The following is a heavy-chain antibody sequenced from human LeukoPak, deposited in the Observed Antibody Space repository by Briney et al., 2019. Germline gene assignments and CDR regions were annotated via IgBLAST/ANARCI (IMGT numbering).Heavy chain of an antibody. CDR2: ISYDGSNK. Sequence: PGGSLRLSCAASGFTFSSYGMHWVRQAPGKGLEWVAVISYDGSNKYYADSVKGRFTISRDNSKNTLYLQMNSLRAEDTAVYYCAKDVSPLRYFDWLPSDWGQGTLDTVSS. J-gene: IGHJ4*02. CDR3: AKDVSPLRYFDWLPSD. D-gene: IGHD3-9*01. V-gene: IGHV3-30*18. CDR1: GFTFSSYG.